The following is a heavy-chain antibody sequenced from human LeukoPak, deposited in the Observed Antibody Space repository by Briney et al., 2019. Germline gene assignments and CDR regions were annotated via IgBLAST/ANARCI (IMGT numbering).Heavy chain of an antibody. CDR3: AKECEYSSSSYYFDY. D-gene: IGHD6-6*01. Sequence: GGSLRLSCAASGFTFRSYAMSWVRQAPGKGLEWVSAISGSGGSTYYADSVKGRFTISRDNSKNTLYLQMNSLRAEDTAVYYCAKECEYSSSSYYFDYWGQGTLVTVSS. V-gene: IGHV3-23*01. CDR1: GFTFRSYA. CDR2: ISGSGGST. J-gene: IGHJ4*02.